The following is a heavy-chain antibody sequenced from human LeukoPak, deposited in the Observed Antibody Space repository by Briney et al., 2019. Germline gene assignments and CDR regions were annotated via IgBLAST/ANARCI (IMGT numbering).Heavy chain of an antibody. CDR3: ARAYIVNTNGDNVYYYMDV. Sequence: SVKVSCKASGGTFTFGTAGVTWVRQASGQRLEWLGGIIPLFDSPHYAPNFQGRLTITADRFSGVAYMGLSSLSSEDTAVYYCARAYIVNTNGDNVYYYMDVWGTGTTVTVSS. D-gene: IGHD5-24*01. V-gene: IGHV1-69*06. J-gene: IGHJ6*03. CDR2: IIPLFDSP. CDR1: GGTFTFGTAG.